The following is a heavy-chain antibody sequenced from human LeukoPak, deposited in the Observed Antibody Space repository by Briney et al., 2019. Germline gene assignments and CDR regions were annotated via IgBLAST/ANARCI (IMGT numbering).Heavy chain of an antibody. CDR1: GFTFDDYA. V-gene: IGHV3-9*01. Sequence: GGSLRLSCAASGFTFDDYAMHWVRQAPGKGLEWVSGISWNSGSIGYADSVKGRFTISRDNAKNSLYLQMKSLRAEDTALYYCARKYGDYSLDAFDIWGQGTMVTVSS. J-gene: IGHJ3*02. D-gene: IGHD4-17*01. CDR3: ARKYGDYSLDAFDI. CDR2: ISWNSGSI.